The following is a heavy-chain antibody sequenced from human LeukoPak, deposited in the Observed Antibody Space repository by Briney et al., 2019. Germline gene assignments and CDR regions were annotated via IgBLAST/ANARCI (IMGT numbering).Heavy chain of an antibody. J-gene: IGHJ4*02. CDR2: ISGSGGST. CDR1: GFTFSRYA. Sequence: GGSLRLSCAASGFTFSRYAMSWVRQAPGKGLEWVSTISGSGGSTYYADSVKGRFTISRDNPKNTLSLQMNSLRAEDTAVYYCAKGSAYADFWGQGTLVTVSS. V-gene: IGHV3-23*01. CDR3: AKGSAYADF. D-gene: IGHD3-3*01.